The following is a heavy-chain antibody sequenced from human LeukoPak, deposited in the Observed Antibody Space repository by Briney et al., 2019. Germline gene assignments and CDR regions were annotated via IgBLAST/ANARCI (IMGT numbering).Heavy chain of an antibody. CDR2: IYYSGST. J-gene: IGHJ4*02. CDR1: GGSISSYY. CDR3: ARVPELTTYYDYVWGSYRPIPPDY. Sequence: SETLSLTCTVSGGSISSYYWSWIRQPPGKGLEWIGYIYYSGSTNYNPSLKCRVTISVDTSKNQFSLKLSSVTAADTAVYYCARVPELTTYYDYVWGSYRPIPPDYWGQGTLVTVSS. D-gene: IGHD3-16*02. V-gene: IGHV4-59*01.